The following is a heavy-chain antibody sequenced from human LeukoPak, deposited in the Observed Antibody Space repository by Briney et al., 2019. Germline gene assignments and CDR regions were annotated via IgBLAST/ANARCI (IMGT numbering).Heavy chain of an antibody. D-gene: IGHD6-13*01. CDR2: MWYAESNK. CDR3: ARGSWYRAEYFQH. CDR1: GFTFSRYG. Sequence: GGSLRLSCVASGFTFSRYGMHWVRQAPGKGLEWVAVMWYAESNKYYVDSVKGRFTISRDNSKNTLYLQMNSLRAEDTAVYYCARGSWYRAEYFQHWGQGTLVTVSS. J-gene: IGHJ1*01. V-gene: IGHV3-33*01.